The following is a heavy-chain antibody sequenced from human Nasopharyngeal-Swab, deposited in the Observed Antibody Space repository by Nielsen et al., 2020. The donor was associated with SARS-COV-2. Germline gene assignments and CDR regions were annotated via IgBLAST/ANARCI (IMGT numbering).Heavy chain of an antibody. V-gene: IGHV5-51*01. CDR1: GYSFTSYW. CDR3: ARHGGSSWLHFEC. D-gene: IGHD6-13*01. J-gene: IGHJ4*02. CDR2: IYPGDSDT. Sequence: GESLKISCKGSGYSFTSYWIGWVRQMPGKGLEWMAIIYPGDSDTRYSPSFQGQVTISADKSISTAYLEWSSLKASDTAMYYCARHGGSSWLHFECWGQGTLVTVSS.